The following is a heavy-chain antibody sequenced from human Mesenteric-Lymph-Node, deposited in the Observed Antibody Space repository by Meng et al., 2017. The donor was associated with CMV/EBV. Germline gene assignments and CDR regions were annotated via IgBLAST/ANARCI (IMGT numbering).Heavy chain of an antibody. CDR1: GGSISSSNW. J-gene: IGHJ4*02. Sequence: LTCAVSGGSISSSNWWSWVRQPPGKGLGWIEEVYHSEATNYNPSLKSRVTISVDKSKNQFSLKLSYVTAADTDVYCCARYSSGWYDYWGQGTLVTVSS. V-gene: IGHV4-4*01. CDR2: VYHSEAT. CDR3: ARYSSGWYDY. D-gene: IGHD6-19*01.